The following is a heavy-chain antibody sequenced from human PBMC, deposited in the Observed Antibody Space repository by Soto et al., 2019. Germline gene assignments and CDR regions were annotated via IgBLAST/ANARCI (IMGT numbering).Heavy chain of an antibody. V-gene: IGHV2-5*01. CDR3: VHTSGWQHTT. Sequence: QITVKESGPTLVKPTQTLTLSCTFSGFSLSTSEVGVSWIRQPPGTALEWLALFYWNDDNRYSPSLKSRLTITKDSSKNQVIFTMINMDPVETATYYCVHTSGWQHTTWGQGTLVTVSS. CDR2: FYWNDDN. D-gene: IGHD1-1*01. CDR1: GFSLSTSEVG. J-gene: IGHJ5*02.